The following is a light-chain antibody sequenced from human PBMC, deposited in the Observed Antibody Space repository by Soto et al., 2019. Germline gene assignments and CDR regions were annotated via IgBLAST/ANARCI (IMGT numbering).Light chain of an antibody. J-gene: IGLJ1*01. CDR2: EVS. CDR3: SSYAGSNIYYV. CDR1: SSDVFGNNY. Sequence: QSVLTQPPSASGSPGQSVTISCSGTSSDVFGNNYVSWYQHHPGKAPKLMIYEVSRRPSGVPDRFSGSKSGNTASLTVSRLQAEDEADYYCSSYAGSNIYYVFGTGTKLTVL. V-gene: IGLV2-8*01.